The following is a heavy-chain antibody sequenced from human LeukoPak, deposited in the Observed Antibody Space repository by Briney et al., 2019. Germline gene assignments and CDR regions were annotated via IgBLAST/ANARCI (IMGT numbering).Heavy chain of an antibody. CDR2: IYYSGST. J-gene: IGHJ4*02. CDR1: GGSISSYY. V-gene: IGHV4-59*01. Sequence: PSETLSLTCTVSGGSISSYYWSWIRQPPGKGLEWIGYIYYSGSTNYNPSLKSRVTIPVDTSKNQFSLKLSSVTAADTAVYYCARGGITGTFDYWGQGTLVTVSS. CDR3: ARGGITGTFDY. D-gene: IGHD1-20*01.